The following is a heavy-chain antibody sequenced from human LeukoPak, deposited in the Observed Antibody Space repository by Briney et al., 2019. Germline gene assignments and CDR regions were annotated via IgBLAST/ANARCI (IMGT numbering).Heavy chain of an antibody. CDR2: IKQDGSEK. CDR3: ARVWGYPFDY. D-gene: IGHD3-16*01. V-gene: IGHV3-7*01. Sequence: PGGSLRLSCAASGFTFSNYWMTWVRQAPGKGLEWVASIKQDGSEKYYVDSVKGRFTISRDNAKNSLYLQMNSLRDEDTAVYYCARVWGYPFDYWGQGTLVTVSS. J-gene: IGHJ4*02. CDR1: GFTFSNYW.